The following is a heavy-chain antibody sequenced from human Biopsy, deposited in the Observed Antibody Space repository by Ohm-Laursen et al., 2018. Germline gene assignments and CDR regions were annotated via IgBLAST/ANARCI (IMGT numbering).Heavy chain of an antibody. V-gene: IGHV4-31*03. CDR2: ISYNERT. CDR1: GASVKTSGYL. J-gene: IGHJ2*01. Sequence: SQTLSLTCSVSGASVKTSGYLWAWIRQRPGKGFEWIGYISYNERTHYNPSLTSRLAISFDTSNNRISLQLRSVSVADTAVYYCVREPKTGTAEAWYFDLWGRGSPVTVPS. D-gene: IGHD3-9*01. CDR3: VREPKTGTAEAWYFDL.